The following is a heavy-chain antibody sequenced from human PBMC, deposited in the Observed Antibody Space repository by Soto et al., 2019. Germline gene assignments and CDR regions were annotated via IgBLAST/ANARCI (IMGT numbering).Heavy chain of an antibody. Sequence: QVQLVESGGGVVQPGRSLRLSCAASGFTFSSYAMHWVRQAPGKGLEWVAVISYDGSNKYYADSVKGRFTISRDNSKNTLYLQMHSLRAEDTAVYYCARYIAVAGTGDYFDYWGQGTLVTVSS. CDR3: ARYIAVAGTGDYFDY. J-gene: IGHJ4*02. CDR2: ISYDGSNK. D-gene: IGHD6-19*01. CDR1: GFTFSSYA. V-gene: IGHV3-30-3*01.